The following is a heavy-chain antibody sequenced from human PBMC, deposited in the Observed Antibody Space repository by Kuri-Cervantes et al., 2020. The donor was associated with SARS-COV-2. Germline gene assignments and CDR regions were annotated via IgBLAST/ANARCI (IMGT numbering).Heavy chain of an antibody. Sequence: SCTFSGVSISNGSYYWSWIRQPAGKGLEWIGRFYTTERINYNPSLKSRVTISVDTSKNQFSLRLTSVTAADTAVYYCARDVVHTYGWRAFDYWGQGSLVTVSS. CDR3: ARDVVHTYGWRAFDY. D-gene: IGHD5-18*01. CDR2: FYTTERI. J-gene: IGHJ4*02. CDR1: GVSISNGSYY. V-gene: IGHV4-61*02.